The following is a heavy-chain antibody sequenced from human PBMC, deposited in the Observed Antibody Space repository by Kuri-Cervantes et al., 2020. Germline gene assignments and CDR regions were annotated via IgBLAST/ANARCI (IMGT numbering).Heavy chain of an antibody. Sequence: GESLKISCAASGFTFSSYAMSWVRQAPGKGLEWVSAISGSGGSTYYADSVKGRFTISRDNSKNTLYLQMNSLRAEDTAVYYCAKAQTKAYGDYVRGYYFDYWGQGTLVTVSS. CDR1: GFTFSSYA. CDR2: ISGSGGST. J-gene: IGHJ4*02. V-gene: IGHV3-23*01. CDR3: AKAQTKAYGDYVRGYYFDY. D-gene: IGHD4-17*01.